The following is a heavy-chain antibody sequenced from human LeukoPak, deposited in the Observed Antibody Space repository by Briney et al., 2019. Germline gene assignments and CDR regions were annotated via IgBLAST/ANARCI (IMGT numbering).Heavy chain of an antibody. Sequence: GGSLRLSCAASGFTSSTYEMNWVRQAPGKGLEWVSYISSSGGSIYYADSVKGRFTISRDNAKNSLFLQMNSLRAEDTAVYYCATQGRSAMLGIWGQGTMVTVSS. J-gene: IGHJ3*02. CDR3: ATQGRSAMLGI. CDR1: GFTSSTYE. V-gene: IGHV3-48*03. CDR2: ISSSGGSI. D-gene: IGHD3-3*01.